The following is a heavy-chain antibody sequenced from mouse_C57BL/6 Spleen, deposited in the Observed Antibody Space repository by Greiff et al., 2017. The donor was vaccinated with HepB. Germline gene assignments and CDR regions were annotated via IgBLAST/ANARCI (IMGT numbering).Heavy chain of an antibody. J-gene: IGHJ2*01. CDR1: GFTFSSYG. D-gene: IGHD1-1*01. CDR2: ISSGGSYT. V-gene: IGHV5-6*01. Sequence: EVKRVESGGDLVKPGGSLKLSCAASGFTFSSYGMSWVRQTPDKRLEWVATISSGGSYTYYPDSVKGRFTISRDNAKNTLYLQMSSLKSEDTAMYYCARPGYGTYFDYWGQGTTLTVSS. CDR3: ARPGYGTYFDY.